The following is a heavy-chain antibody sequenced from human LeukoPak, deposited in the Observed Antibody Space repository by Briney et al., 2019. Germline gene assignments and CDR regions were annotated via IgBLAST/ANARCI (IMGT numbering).Heavy chain of an antibody. CDR2: ISAYNGNT. V-gene: IGHV1-18*01. D-gene: IGHD3-22*01. CDR3: ARVPYYYDSSGYYNPPDYYYYMDV. J-gene: IGHJ6*03. CDR1: GYTFTSYG. Sequence: ASVKVSCKASGYTFTSYGISWVRQAPGQGLEWMGWISAYNGNTNYAQKLQGRVTMTTDTSTSTAYMELRSLRSDDTAVYYCARVPYYYDSSGYYNPPDYYYYMDVWGKGTTVTVSS.